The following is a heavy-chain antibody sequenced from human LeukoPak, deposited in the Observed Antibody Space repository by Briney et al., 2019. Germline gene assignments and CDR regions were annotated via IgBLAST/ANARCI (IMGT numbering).Heavy chain of an antibody. CDR2: IIPIFGTA. Sequence: SVKVSCKASGGTFSSYAISWVRQAPGQGLEWMGGIIPIFGTANYAQKFQGRVTITADESTSTAYMELSSLRSEDTAVYYCARSPHILTGENFDYWGQGTLVTVSS. V-gene: IGHV1-69*13. D-gene: IGHD3-9*01. CDR3: ARSPHILTGENFDY. CDR1: GGTFSSYA. J-gene: IGHJ4*02.